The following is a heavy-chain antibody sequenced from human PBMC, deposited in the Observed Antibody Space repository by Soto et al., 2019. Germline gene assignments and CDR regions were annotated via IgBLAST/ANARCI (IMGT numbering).Heavy chain of an antibody. CDR2: IIPIFGTA. D-gene: IGHD5-18*01. Sequence: ASVKVSCKASGGTFSSYAISWVRQAPGQGLEWMGGIIPIFGTANYAQKFQGRVTITADESTSTAYMELSSLRSEDTAVYYCARDPYTAMGEYYFDYWGQGTLVTVSS. V-gene: IGHV1-69*13. J-gene: IGHJ4*02. CDR1: GGTFSSYA. CDR3: ARDPYTAMGEYYFDY.